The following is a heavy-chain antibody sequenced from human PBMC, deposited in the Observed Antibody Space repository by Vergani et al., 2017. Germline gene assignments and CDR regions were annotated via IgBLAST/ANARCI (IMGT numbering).Heavy chain of an antibody. J-gene: IGHJ6*03. CDR1: GYTFTSYD. CDR2: MNPNSGNT. CDR3: ARGTYCSSTSCRPYYYYYYMDV. V-gene: IGHV1-8*01. D-gene: IGHD2-2*01. Sequence: QVPLVPSGAEVKKPGASVKVSCKASGYTFTSYDINWVRQATGQGLEWMGWMNPNSGNTGYAQKFQGRVTMTRNTSISTAYMELSSLRSEDTAVYYCARGTYCSSTSCRPYYYYYYMDVWGKGTTVTVSS.